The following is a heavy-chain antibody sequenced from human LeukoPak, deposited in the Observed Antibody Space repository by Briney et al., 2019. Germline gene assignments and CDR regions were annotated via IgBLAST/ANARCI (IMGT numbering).Heavy chain of an antibody. D-gene: IGHD5-24*01. Sequence: GASVKVSCKASGYTFTGYYMHWVRQAPGQGLEWMGWINPNSGGTNYAQKFQGRVTMTRDTSTSTGYMELRSLRSDDTAVYYCARGLQETLAWLKALSAFDIWGQGTMVTVSS. J-gene: IGHJ3*02. CDR3: ARGLQETLAWLKALSAFDI. CDR2: INPNSGGT. CDR1: GYTFTGYY. V-gene: IGHV1-2*02.